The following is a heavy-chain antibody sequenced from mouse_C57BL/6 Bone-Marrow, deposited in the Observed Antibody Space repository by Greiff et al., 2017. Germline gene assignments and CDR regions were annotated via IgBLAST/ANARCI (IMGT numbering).Heavy chain of an antibody. CDR2: ISNGGGST. CDR3: ARHRHSNYVGYWYFDV. J-gene: IGHJ1*03. Sequence: EVKVVESGGGLVQPGGSLKLSCAASGFTFSDYYMYWVRQTPEKRLEWVAYISNGGGSTYYPDTVKGRFTISRDNAKNTLYLQMSRLKSEDTAMYYCARHRHSNYVGYWYFDVWGTGTTVTVSS. CDR1: GFTFSDYY. V-gene: IGHV5-12*01. D-gene: IGHD2-5*01.